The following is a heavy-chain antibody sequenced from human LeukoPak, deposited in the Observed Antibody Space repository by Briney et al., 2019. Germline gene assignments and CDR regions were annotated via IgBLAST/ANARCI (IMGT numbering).Heavy chain of an antibody. Sequence: GASVKVSCKASGGTFSSYAISWVRQAPGQGLEWMGRIIPIFGIANYAQKFQGRVTITADKSTGTAYMELSSLRSEDTAVYYCARDERIAVAGLDYWGQGTLVTVSS. CDR2: IIPIFGIA. CDR3: ARDERIAVAGLDY. V-gene: IGHV1-69*04. D-gene: IGHD6-19*01. J-gene: IGHJ4*02. CDR1: GGTFSSYA.